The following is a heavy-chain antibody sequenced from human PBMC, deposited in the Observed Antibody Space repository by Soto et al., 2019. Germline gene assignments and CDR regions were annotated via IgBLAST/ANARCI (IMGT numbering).Heavy chain of an antibody. CDR3: ARAIGYCSGGSCYTPDYYYYGMDV. CDR2: IYPGDSDT. D-gene: IGHD2-15*01. CDR1: GYSFTSYW. V-gene: IGHV5-51*01. J-gene: IGHJ6*02. Sequence: GESLKISCKGSGYSFTSYWIGWVRQMPGKGLEWMGIIYPGDSDTRYSPSFQGQVTISADKSISTAYLQWSSLKASDTAMYYCARAIGYCSGGSCYTPDYYYYGMDVWGQGTTVNVS.